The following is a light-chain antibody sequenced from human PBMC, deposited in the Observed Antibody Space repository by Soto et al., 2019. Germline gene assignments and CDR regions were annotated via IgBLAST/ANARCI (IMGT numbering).Light chain of an antibody. Sequence: DIQMTQSPSSLSASVGDRVTITCRASQSINDYLNLYQQKQGKAPKLLIYAASSLQSGVPSRFSGSGSGTDFTLTISSLQTEDFAIYYCQQSYSNPRTFGQGTKVEIK. CDR3: QQSYSNPRT. J-gene: IGKJ1*01. CDR2: AAS. CDR1: QSINDY. V-gene: IGKV1-39*01.